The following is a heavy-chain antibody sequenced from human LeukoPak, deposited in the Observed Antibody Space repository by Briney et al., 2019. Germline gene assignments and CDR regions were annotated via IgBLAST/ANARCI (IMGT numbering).Heavy chain of an antibody. V-gene: IGHV3-48*04. Sequence: GGSLRLSCAASGFTFSSYSMNWVRQAPGKGLEWVSYISSSSSTIYYADSVKGRFTISRDNAKNSLYLQMNSLRAEDTAVYYCARDRRYCSSTSCYSGHYYYGMDVWGQGTTVTVSS. CDR3: ARDRRYCSSTSCYSGHYYYGMDV. J-gene: IGHJ6*02. CDR1: GFTFSSYS. CDR2: ISSSSSTI. D-gene: IGHD2-2*01.